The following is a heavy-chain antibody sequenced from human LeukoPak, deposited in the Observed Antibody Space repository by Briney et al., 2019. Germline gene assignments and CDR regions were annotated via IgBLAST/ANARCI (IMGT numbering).Heavy chain of an antibody. J-gene: IGHJ4*02. CDR2: FDVAETDT. CDR1: GYTLSELS. CDR3: ARRLSTVVNGDY. Sequence: GASVKVSCKVSGYTLSELSMHWVRQSPGKGLEWMGGFDVAETDTIYAQKFQGRVTMTEDTSTDTAYMELNSLSSEDTAVYYCARRLSTVVNGDYWGQGTLVTVSS. D-gene: IGHD4-23*01. V-gene: IGHV1-24*01.